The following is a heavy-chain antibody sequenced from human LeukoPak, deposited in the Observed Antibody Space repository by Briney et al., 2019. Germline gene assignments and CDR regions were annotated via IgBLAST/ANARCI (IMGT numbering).Heavy chain of an antibody. CDR1: GFTFNKYA. V-gene: IGHV3-23*01. J-gene: IGHJ6*02. Sequence: GGSLRLSCAASGFTFNKYAMSWVRQAPGKGLEWVSGISGSGGSTYYADSVKGRFTISRDNSKNTLYLQMKSLRAEDTAVYYCARNEGGNFYYGMDGWGQGTTVTVSS. CDR2: ISGSGGST. CDR3: ARNEGGNFYYGMDG.